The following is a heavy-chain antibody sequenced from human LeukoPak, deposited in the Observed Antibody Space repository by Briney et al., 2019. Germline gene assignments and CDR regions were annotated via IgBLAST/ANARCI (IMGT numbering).Heavy chain of an antibody. CDR2: VRSTSYGGAT. CDR1: GFTFGDYA. V-gene: IGHV3-49*03. J-gene: IGHJ6*03. Sequence: GSLRLSCTASGFTFGDYAMSWFRQAPGKGLEWVGFVRSTSYGGATDYAASVKGRFTISRDDPKSIAYLLMNSLKTEDTAVYYCTRLRQDCSRNSCYYYFYYYYMDVWGKGTTVTVSS. CDR3: TRLRQDCSRNSCYYYFYYYYMDV. D-gene: IGHD2-2*01.